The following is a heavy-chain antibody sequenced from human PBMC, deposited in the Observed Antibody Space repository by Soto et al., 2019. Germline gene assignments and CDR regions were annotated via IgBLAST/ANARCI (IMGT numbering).Heavy chain of an antibody. D-gene: IGHD2-15*01. CDR1: GYTFTSYA. Sequence: QVQLVQSGAEVKKPGASVKGSCKASGYTFTSYAMHWVRQAPGHRLEWMGWINAGNGNTKYSQKSQGRVTITRATSASTAYMELSRLRSEDTAVYYFARDLGGWPDYWGQGNLVTVSS. V-gene: IGHV1-3*01. J-gene: IGHJ4*02. CDR3: ARDLGGWPDY. CDR2: INAGNGNT.